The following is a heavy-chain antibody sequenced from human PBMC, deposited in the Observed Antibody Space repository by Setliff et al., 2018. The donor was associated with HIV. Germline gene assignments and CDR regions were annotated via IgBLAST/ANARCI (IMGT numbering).Heavy chain of an antibody. CDR2: IISILDIT. D-gene: IGHD3-10*01. Sequence: SVKVSCKASGGTSSTHAINWVRQAPGQGLEWMGQIISILDITSYTQKLQGRVSITADESTNTMYMELSSLRSDDTAVYYCAGPRGDEAFDIWGQGTMVTVSS. CDR3: AGPRGDEAFDI. CDR1: GGTSSTHA. V-gene: IGHV1-69*10. J-gene: IGHJ3*02.